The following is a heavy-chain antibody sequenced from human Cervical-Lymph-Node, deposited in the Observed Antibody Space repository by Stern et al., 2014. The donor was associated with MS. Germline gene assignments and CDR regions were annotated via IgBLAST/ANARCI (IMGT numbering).Heavy chain of an antibody. CDR3: ARTILPYFDWSYDY. J-gene: IGHJ4*02. CDR2: ISVNNGNT. CDR1: GYTFTTYG. Sequence: QVQLVQSGAEVKKPGASVKVSCKASGYTFTTYGLTWVRQDPGQGLQWMGWISVNNGNTSLAQQMQGRVSMTTDTSSSTAFMELRSLSSDDTAVYYCARTILPYFDWSYDYWGQGTLVSVSS. V-gene: IGHV1-18*01. D-gene: IGHD3-9*01.